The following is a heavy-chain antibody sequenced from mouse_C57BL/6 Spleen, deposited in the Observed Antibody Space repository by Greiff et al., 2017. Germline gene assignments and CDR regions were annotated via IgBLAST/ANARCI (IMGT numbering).Heavy chain of an antibody. CDR1: GYTFTDYE. J-gene: IGHJ4*01. Sequence: QVQLQQSGAELVRPGASVTLSCKASGYTFTDYEMHWVKQTPVHGLEWIGAIDPETGGTAYNQKFKGKAILTADKSSSTAYMELRSLTSEDSAVYYCTRGRPPYYAMDYWGQGTSVTVSS. CDR3: TRGRPPYYAMDY. V-gene: IGHV1-15*01. CDR2: IDPETGGT.